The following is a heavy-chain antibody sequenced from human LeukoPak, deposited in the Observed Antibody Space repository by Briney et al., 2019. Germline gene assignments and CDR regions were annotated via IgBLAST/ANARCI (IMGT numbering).Heavy chain of an antibody. D-gene: IGHD2-2*01. V-gene: IGHV4-38-2*02. CDR1: GYSISSGYY. J-gene: IGHJ4*02. CDR2: IYHSGTT. Sequence: SETLSLTCTVSGYSISSGYYWGWIRQPPGKGLEWIGSIYHSGSTWSIYHSGTTYYSPSLKSRVTISVDTSKNQFSLKLSSVTAADTAVYYCARAVVVPAALYFDYWGQGTLVTVSS. CDR3: ARAVVVPAALYFDY.